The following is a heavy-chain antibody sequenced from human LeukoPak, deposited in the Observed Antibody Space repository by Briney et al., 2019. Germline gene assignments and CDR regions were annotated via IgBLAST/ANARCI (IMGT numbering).Heavy chain of an antibody. J-gene: IGHJ4*02. Sequence: SETLSLTCAVYGGSFSGYYWSWIRQPPGKGLEWIGGINHSGSTNYNPSLKSRVTISVDTSKNQFSLKLSSVTAADTAVYYCARGYYDSSGYYSDYWGQGTLVTVSS. CDR1: GGSFSGYY. V-gene: IGHV4-34*01. CDR2: INHSGST. D-gene: IGHD3-22*01. CDR3: ARGYYDSSGYYSDY.